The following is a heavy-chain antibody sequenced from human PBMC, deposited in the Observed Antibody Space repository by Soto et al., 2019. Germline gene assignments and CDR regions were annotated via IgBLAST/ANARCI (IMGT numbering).Heavy chain of an antibody. D-gene: IGHD1-7*01. CDR1: GFTVSSHA. Sequence: EVQLLESGGGLVQPGGSLRLSCAASGFTVSSHAMSWVRQAPGKGLEWVSAISGSGGSTYYADSVKGRFTISRDNSKNTLYLQMNSLRAEDTAVYYCAKAPVWNYSGVAYCFDYWGQVTLVTVAS. CDR3: AKAPVWNYSGVAYCFDY. V-gene: IGHV3-23*01. CDR2: ISGSGGST. J-gene: IGHJ4*02.